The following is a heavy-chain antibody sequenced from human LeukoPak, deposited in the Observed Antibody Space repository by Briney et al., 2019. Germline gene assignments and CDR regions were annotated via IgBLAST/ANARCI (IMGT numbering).Heavy chain of an antibody. J-gene: IGHJ4*02. CDR2: MNPNSGNT. Sequence: ASVKVSCKASGYTFTSYDINWVRQATGQGLEWMGWMNPNSGNTGYAQKFQGRVTMTRNTSISTAYTELSSLRSEDTAVYYCARGFSRGSGNWNDFWSRRSGEYETNFDYWGQGTLVTVSS. V-gene: IGHV1-8*01. CDR3: ARGFSRGSGNWNDFWSRRSGEYETNFDY. D-gene: IGHD1-1*01. CDR1: GYTFTSYD.